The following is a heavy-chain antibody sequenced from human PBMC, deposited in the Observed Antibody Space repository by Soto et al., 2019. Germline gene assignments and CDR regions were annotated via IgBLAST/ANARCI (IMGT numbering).Heavy chain of an antibody. CDR1: GYTFTSYD. CDR3: AKVMTTVANDAFDI. J-gene: IGHJ3*02. D-gene: IGHD4-17*01. V-gene: IGHV1-8*01. Sequence: ASVKVSCKASGYTFTSYDINWVRQATGQGLEWMGWMNPNSGNTGYAQKFQGRVTMTRNTSISTAYMELSSLRSEDTAVYYCAKVMTTVANDAFDIWGQGTMVTVSS. CDR2: MNPNSGNT.